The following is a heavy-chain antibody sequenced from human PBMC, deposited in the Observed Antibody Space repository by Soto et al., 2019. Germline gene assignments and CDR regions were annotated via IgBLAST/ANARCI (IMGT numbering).Heavy chain of an antibody. CDR2: IYPGDSDT. Sequence: PGESLKISCKGSGYSFTSNWIVWVRQTPGKGLEWMGIIYPGDSDTRYSPSFQGQVTISADKSISTAYLQWSSLKASDTAMYYCASQDVDTAMVSQADAFDIWGQGTMVT. J-gene: IGHJ3*02. D-gene: IGHD5-18*01. CDR1: GYSFTSNW. V-gene: IGHV5-51*01. CDR3: ASQDVDTAMVSQADAFDI.